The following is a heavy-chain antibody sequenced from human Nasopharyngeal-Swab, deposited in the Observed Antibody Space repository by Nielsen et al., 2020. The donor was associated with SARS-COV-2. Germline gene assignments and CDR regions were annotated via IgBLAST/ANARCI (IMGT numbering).Heavy chain of an antibody. CDR3: ARGPSLNRFDP. J-gene: IGHJ5*02. V-gene: IGHV3-11*01. CDR1: GFTFSDYY. CDR2: ISDSGTTM. Sequence: GESLKISCVGSGFTFSDYYMSWIRQAPGKGLEWVSYISDSGTTMYADSVKGRFAISRDNARKSVYLQVNSLRAEDTAVYYCARGPSLNRFDPWGQGSLVTVSS.